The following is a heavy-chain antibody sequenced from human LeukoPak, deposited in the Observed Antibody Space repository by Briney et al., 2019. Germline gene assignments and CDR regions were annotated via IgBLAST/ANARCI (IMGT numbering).Heavy chain of an antibody. V-gene: IGHV1-2*02. J-gene: IGHJ6*03. CDR2: INPNSGGT. CDR3: ARDRSRQRLDYYYMDV. CDR1: GYTFTGYY. Sequence: VASVKVSCKASGYTFTGYYMHWVRQAPGQGLEWMGWINPNSGGTNYAQKFQGRVTMTRDTSISTAYMELSRLRSDDTAVYYCARDRSRQRLDYYYMDVWGKGTTVTISS. D-gene: IGHD6-25*01.